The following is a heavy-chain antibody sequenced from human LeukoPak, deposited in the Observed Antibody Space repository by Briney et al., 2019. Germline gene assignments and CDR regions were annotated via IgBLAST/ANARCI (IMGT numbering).Heavy chain of an antibody. CDR3: ARAVEYYKIVTGYAQYYFDY. J-gene: IGHJ4*02. CDR2: YYCYGRT. D-gene: IGHD3-9*01. V-gene: IGHV3-53*01. CDR1: GFTVCNNY. Sequence: PGGSLRLSCAASGFTVCNNYMTWVRQAPGKGLEGVSVYYCYGRTYYADSVRGRFTISRDNSKNTLYLQINSLRAEDTAVYYCARAVEYYKIVTGYAQYYFDYWGQGTLVTVSS.